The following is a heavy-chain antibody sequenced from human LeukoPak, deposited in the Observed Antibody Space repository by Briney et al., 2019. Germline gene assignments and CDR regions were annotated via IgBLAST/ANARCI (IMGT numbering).Heavy chain of an antibody. CDR2: IAGSDTTT. CDR1: GFDFGAYE. V-gene: IGHV3-48*03. Sequence: PGGSLRLSCAASGFDFGAYEMNLVRQAPGKGLEWVSYIAGSDTTTYYADSVKGRFTISRDNAKNSLYLQMNSLRAEDTALYYCTTLGYHLDSWGQGTLVTVSS. D-gene: IGHD3-22*01. CDR3: TTLGYHLDS. J-gene: IGHJ4*02.